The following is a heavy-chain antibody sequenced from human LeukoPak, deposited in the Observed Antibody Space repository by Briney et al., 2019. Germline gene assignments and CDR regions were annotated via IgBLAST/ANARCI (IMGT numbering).Heavy chain of an antibody. D-gene: IGHD1-1*01. CDR2: IYSVGNT. CDR3: ARDRAGGSGFDY. J-gene: IGHJ4*02. Sequence: GGSLRLSCAASGFTVSSNSMSWVRQAPGKGLEWVSVIYSVGNTFDADSVKGRFTISRDNSKNTLYLQMNSLRAEDTAVYYCARDRAGGSGFDYWGQGTLITVSS. V-gene: IGHV3-53*01. CDR1: GFTVSSNS.